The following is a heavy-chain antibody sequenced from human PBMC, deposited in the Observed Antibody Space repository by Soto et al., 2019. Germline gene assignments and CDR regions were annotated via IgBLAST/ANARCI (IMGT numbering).Heavy chain of an antibody. CDR3: ARPTHYYGSGSYYGTAGFDY. J-gene: IGHJ4*02. CDR2: INAGNGNT. V-gene: IGHV1-3*01. CDR1: GYTFTSYA. D-gene: IGHD3-10*01. Sequence: ASVKVSCKASGYTFTSYAMHWVRQAPGQRLEWMRWINAGNGNTKYSQKFQGRVTITRDTSASTAYMELSSLRSEDTAVYYCARPTHYYGSGSYYGTAGFDYWGQGTLVTVSS.